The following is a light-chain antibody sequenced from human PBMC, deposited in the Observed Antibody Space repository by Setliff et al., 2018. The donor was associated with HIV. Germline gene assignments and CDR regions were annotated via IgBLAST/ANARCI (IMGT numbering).Light chain of an antibody. CDR3: SSYTSSSPYV. Sequence: LTQPASVSGSPGQTITISCTGTSSEIGGYNFVSWYHHHPGKAPKLMIYEVTNQPSGFSNRFSGSKSGNTASLTMSGLQAGDEADYYCSSYTSSSPYVFGTGTKVTVL. V-gene: IGLV2-14*01. CDR2: EVT. CDR1: SSEIGGYNF. J-gene: IGLJ1*01.